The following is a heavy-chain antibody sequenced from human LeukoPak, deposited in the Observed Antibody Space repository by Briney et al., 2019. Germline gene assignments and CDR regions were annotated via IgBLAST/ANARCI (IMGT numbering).Heavy chain of an antibody. D-gene: IGHD5-18*01. CDR2: ISNSGSTI. J-gene: IGHJ4*02. Sequence: GGSLRLSCAASGFIFSNYEMNWVRQAPGKGLEWVSYISNSGSTIYYADSVKGRFTISRDNSKNTLYLQMNSLRAEDTAVYYCARGRIQLWSTNPGYWGQGTLVTVSS. V-gene: IGHV3-48*03. CDR3: ARGRIQLWSTNPGY. CDR1: GFIFSNYE.